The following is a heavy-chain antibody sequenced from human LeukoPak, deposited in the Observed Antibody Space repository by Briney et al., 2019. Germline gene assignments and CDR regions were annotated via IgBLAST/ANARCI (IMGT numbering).Heavy chain of an antibody. D-gene: IGHD6-19*01. CDR2: ISYDGSNK. V-gene: IGHV3-30*18. CDR3: AKALAEYSSGWYGGYY. CDR1: GFTFSSYG. Sequence: GGSLRLSCAASGFTFSSYGMHWVRQAPGKGLGWVAVISYDGSNKYYADSVEGRFTISRDNSKNTLYLQMNSLRAEDTAVYYCAKALAEYSSGWYGGYYWGQGTLVTVSS. J-gene: IGHJ4*02.